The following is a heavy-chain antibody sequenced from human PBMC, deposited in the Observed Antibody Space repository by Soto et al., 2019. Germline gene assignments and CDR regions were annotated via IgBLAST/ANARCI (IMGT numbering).Heavy chain of an antibody. Sequence: GGSLRLSCAASGFTFSDYTMTWVRQAPGKVLECISVILADFNTYYAGSVRGRFTISRDNSKNTLYLQMDSLRAEDTAVYYCARRVEGYFDYWGQGALVTVSS. CDR1: GFTFSDYT. CDR2: ILADFNT. CDR3: ARRVEGYFDY. J-gene: IGHJ4*02. V-gene: IGHV3-23*03.